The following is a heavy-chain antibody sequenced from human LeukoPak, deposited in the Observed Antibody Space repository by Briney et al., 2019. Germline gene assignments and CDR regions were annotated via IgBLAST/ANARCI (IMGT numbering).Heavy chain of an antibody. Sequence: ASVKVSCKASGYTFTSYGISWVRQAPGQGPEWMGWVSDFSVLKVKPHYVQKLQRRVTMTTDTSTSTAYMELRSLRSDDTAVYYCARGPHFDLSSGYTYYFDFWGQGTLVTVSS. CDR2: VSDFSVLKVKP. V-gene: IGHV1-18*01. J-gene: IGHJ4*02. D-gene: IGHD3-3*01. CDR3: ARGPHFDLSSGYTYYFDF. CDR1: GYTFTSYG.